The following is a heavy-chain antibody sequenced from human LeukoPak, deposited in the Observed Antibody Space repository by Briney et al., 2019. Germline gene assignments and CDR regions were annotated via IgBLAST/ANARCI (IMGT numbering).Heavy chain of an antibody. CDR3: ARQGGQWLAESAFDI. V-gene: IGHV5-51*01. D-gene: IGHD6-19*01. J-gene: IGHJ3*02. CDR1: GYSFTSYW. CDR2: IYPGDSDT. Sequence: GESLKISCKGSGYSFTSYWIGWVRQMPGKGLEWMGIIYPGDSDTRYSPSFQGHVTISAEKSISTAYLQWSSLKASDTAMYYCARQGGQWLAESAFDIWGQGTMVTVSS.